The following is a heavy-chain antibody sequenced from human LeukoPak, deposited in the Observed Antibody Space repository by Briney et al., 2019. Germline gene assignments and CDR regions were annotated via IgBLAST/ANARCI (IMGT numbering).Heavy chain of an antibody. J-gene: IGHJ4*02. CDR3: ARQPES. V-gene: IGHV4-34*01. Sequence: SETLSLTCAVYGGSFSGYSWTWIRQPPGKGLEWIGEIHHSGSTNYNTSLKSRGTMSLDTSRSQFSLKLRSVTAADTAVYYCARQPESWGQGTLVTVSS. CDR2: IHHSGST. CDR1: GGSFSGYS. D-gene: IGHD1-14*01.